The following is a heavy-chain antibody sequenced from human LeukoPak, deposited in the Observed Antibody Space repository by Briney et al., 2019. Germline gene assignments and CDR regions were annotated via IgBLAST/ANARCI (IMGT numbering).Heavy chain of an antibody. Sequence: SVKVSCKASGGTFSSYAISWVRQAPGQGLEWMVGIIPIFGTANYAQKFQGRVTITADKSTSTAYMELSSLRSEDTAVYYCARNSMVRGLKQYNWFDPWGQGTLVTVSS. D-gene: IGHD3-10*01. CDR2: IIPIFGTA. CDR1: GGTFSSYA. J-gene: IGHJ5*02. CDR3: ARNSMVRGLKQYNWFDP. V-gene: IGHV1-69*06.